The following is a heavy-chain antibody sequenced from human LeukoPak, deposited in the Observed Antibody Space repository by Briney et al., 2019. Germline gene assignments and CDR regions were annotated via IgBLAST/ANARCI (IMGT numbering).Heavy chain of an antibody. CDR1: GYTFTAYY. D-gene: IGHD3-3*02. V-gene: IGHV1-2*02. Sequence: ASVKVSCKASGYTFTAYYIHWVRQAPGQGLEWMGWINPDSGATNYAQRFQGRVTMTSDTSISTAYMEVSSLRSDDTAVYSCAKLGPTHYIGYWGQGTLVTVSS. CDR2: INPDSGAT. J-gene: IGHJ4*02. CDR3: AKLGPTHYIGY.